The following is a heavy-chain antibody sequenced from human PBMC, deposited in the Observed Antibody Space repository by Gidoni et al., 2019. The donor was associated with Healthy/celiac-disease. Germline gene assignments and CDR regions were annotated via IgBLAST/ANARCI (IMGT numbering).Heavy chain of an antibody. CDR1: GFTFSSYA. V-gene: IGHV3-23*01. Sequence: EVQLLESGGGLVQPGGSLRLSCAASGFTFSSYAMSRVRQAPGKGLEWVSAISGSGGSTYYADSVKGRFTISRDNSKNTLYLQMNSLRAEDTAVYYCAKDSQFATVTPPDWGQGTLVTVSS. J-gene: IGHJ4*02. CDR2: ISGSGGST. CDR3: AKDSQFATVTPPD. D-gene: IGHD4-17*01.